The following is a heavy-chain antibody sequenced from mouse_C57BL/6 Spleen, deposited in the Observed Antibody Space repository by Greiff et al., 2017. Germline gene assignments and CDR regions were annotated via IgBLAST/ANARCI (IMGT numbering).Heavy chain of an antibody. CDR3: ARGGSSGYIDY. D-gene: IGHD3-2*02. CDR2: ISYDGSN. V-gene: IGHV3-6*01. J-gene: IGHJ2*01. CDR1: GYSITSGYY. Sequence: EVQLQESGPGLVKPSQSLSLTCSVTGYSITSGYYWNWIRQFPGNKLEWMGYISYDGSNNYNPSLKNRISITRDTSKNQFFLKLNSVTTEDTATYYCARGGSSGYIDYWGQGTTLTVSS.